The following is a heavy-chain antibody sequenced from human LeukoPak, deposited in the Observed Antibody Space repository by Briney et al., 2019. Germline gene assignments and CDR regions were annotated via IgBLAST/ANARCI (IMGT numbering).Heavy chain of an antibody. CDR2: IHNDGTMG. D-gene: IGHD5-12*01. CDR3: AKEGDEFRGYLDV. CDR1: GFTFSSYW. J-gene: IGHJ6*04. Sequence: GGSLRLSCAASGFTFSSYWMNWVCQAPGKGLEWVAVIHNDGTMGQYADSVKGRFTISKDFSRNTLHLQMHSLRDDDTAVYYCAKEGDEFRGYLDVWGKGTTVTVSS. V-gene: IGHV3-30*02.